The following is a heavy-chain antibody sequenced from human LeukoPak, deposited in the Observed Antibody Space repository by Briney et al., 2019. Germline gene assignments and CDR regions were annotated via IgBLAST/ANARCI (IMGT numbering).Heavy chain of an antibody. D-gene: IGHD5-18*01. CDR1: GASIRSGRYY. J-gene: IGHJ4*02. CDR3: ARHVSGSAMMHYFDY. CDR2: IYYSGSS. Sequence: PSETLSLTCNVSGASIRSGRYYWGWIRQSPGKGLEWIGSIYYSGSSSYNPSLQSRVSISVDTSKNHISLKVFSLTAADTALYYCARHVSGSAMMHYFDYWGQGNLVTVSS. V-gene: IGHV4-39*01.